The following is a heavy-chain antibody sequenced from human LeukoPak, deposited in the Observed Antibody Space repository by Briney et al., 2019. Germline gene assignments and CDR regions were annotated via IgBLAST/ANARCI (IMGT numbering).Heavy chain of an antibody. CDR1: GFTFSDYA. V-gene: IGHV3-23*01. J-gene: IGHJ4*02. CDR2: ISGSGGTT. D-gene: IGHD3-22*01. Sequence: GGPLRLTCAASGFTFSDYAMTWVRQAPGKGLEWVSTISGSGGTTYYADSVKGRFTISRDNSKSTLYLQMNSLRAEDTAVYYCAKTPGSSDYYRNWCQGTLVTVSS. CDR3: AKTPGSSDYYRN.